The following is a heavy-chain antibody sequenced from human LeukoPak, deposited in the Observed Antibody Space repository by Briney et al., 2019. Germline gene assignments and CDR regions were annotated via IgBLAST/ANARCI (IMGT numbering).Heavy chain of an antibody. Sequence: KPSETLSLTCALYGGSFSSYSWSWTWIRQTPEKGLEWIVEIIEKGNANYNPSLKSRVTIDLDTSKNQFSLKLTSMTAADTAMYYCARGYYPPRWYFDLWGRGTLVTVSS. V-gene: IGHV4-34*01. CDR2: IIEKGNA. J-gene: IGHJ2*01. CDR1: GGSFSSYS. CDR3: ARGYYPPRWYFDL. D-gene: IGHD3-10*01.